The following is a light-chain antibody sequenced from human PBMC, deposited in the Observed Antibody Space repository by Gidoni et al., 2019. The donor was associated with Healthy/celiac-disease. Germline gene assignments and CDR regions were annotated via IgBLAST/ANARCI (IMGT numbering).Light chain of an antibody. CDR2: DAS. J-gene: IGKJ4*01. CDR3: QQRSNWPGT. V-gene: IGKV3-11*01. CDR1: QSVSSY. Sequence: SPATLSLSPGERATLSCRASQSVSSYLAWYQQKPGQAPRLLIYDASNRATGIPARFSGSGSGTDFTLTISSLEPEDFAVYYCQQRSNWPGTFGGGTKVEIK.